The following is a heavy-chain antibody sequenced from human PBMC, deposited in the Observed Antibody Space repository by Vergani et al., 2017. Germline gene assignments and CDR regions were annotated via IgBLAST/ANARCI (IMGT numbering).Heavy chain of an antibody. V-gene: IGHV3-20*04. CDR2: INWNGDNT. Sequence: EVKLVGSGGGLVRPGGSLRLSCAGNGFIFDSNGMSWVRQVPGKGLEWVSGINWNGDNTGYADSVKGRFTISRDNAKNSLYLQMNSLRVEDTALYYCAREASSSFYDYVAYWGQGTLVTVSS. J-gene: IGHJ4*02. CDR1: GFIFDSNG. D-gene: IGHD6-13*01. CDR3: AREASSSFYDYVAY.